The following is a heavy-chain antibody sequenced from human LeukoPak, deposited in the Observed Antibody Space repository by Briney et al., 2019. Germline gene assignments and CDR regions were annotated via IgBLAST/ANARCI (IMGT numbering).Heavy chain of an antibody. D-gene: IGHD3-9*01. V-gene: IGHV3-23*01. CDR1: GFTFSSYG. Sequence: GGSLRLSCAASGFTFSSYGMSWVRQAPGKGLEWVSAISGSGGSTYYADSVKGRFTISRDNSKNTLYLQMNSLRAEDTAVYYCAKRLSGPTGYYKTPDYYYMDVWGKGTTVTVSS. J-gene: IGHJ6*03. CDR2: ISGSGGST. CDR3: AKRLSGPTGYYKTPDYYYMDV.